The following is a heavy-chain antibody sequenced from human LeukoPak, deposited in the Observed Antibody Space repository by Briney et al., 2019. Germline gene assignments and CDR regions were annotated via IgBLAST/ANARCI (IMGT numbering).Heavy chain of an antibody. Sequence: GGSLRLSCVASGFTVSNHWLTWFGQAPGKGLKWLANIKQDRGQQYYVDSVKGRFTISKDSAKNSLYLQMNSLRVEDTAMYYCASLDTAMQPLANHWGQGTLVTVSS. V-gene: IGHV3-7*03. CDR3: ASLDTAMQPLANH. CDR2: IKQDRGQQ. CDR1: GFTVSNHW. J-gene: IGHJ5*02. D-gene: IGHD5-18*01.